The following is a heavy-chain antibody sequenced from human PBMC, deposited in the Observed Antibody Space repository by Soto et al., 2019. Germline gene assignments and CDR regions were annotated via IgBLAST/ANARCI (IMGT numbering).Heavy chain of an antibody. CDR2: IYYSGST. CDR3: AGLGYCSSTSCYNTPQRLLWTFDP. D-gene: IGHD2-2*02. Sequence: SGTLSLTCTVSGGSISSGGYYWSWIRPHPGKGLEWIGYIYYSGSTYFNPSLKSRVTISVDTSKNQFSLKLSSVTAADTAVYYCAGLGYCSSTSCYNTPQRLLWTFDPWGQGTLVTVSS. V-gene: IGHV4-31*03. J-gene: IGHJ5*02. CDR1: GGSISSGGYY.